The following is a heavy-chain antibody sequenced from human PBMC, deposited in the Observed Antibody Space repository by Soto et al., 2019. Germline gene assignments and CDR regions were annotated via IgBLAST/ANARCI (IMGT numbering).Heavy chain of an antibody. V-gene: IGHV3-53*01. CDR2: IYAGGST. CDR1: GFTVSSNY. CDR3: ARERDTTGYILAY. J-gene: IGHJ4*02. D-gene: IGHD3-22*01. Sequence: EVQLVESGGGLIQPGGSLRLSCAASGFTVSSNYMTWVRQAPGKGLEWVSLIYAGGSTYYADSVKGRFTIPRDNSKNTLYLQMNNLRAEDTAVYYCARERDTTGYILAYWGQGTLVTVSS.